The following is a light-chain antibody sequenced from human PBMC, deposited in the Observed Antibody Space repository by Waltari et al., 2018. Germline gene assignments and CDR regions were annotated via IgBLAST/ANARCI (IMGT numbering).Light chain of an antibody. Sequence: EMVMTQSPATLSVSPGERATLSCRASQSVSSNLAWYQQTPGQAPRLLIYGASTRATGIPARLSGSGSGTEFTLTISSLQSEDFAVYYCQQYNNWPPWTFGQGTKVEIK. V-gene: IGKV3-15*01. CDR1: QSVSSN. J-gene: IGKJ1*01. CDR2: GAS. CDR3: QQYNNWPPWT.